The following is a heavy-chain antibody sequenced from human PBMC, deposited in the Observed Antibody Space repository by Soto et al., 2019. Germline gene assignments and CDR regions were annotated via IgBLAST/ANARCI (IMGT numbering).Heavy chain of an antibody. D-gene: IGHD2-8*02. Sequence: QVQLQQWGAGLLKPSETLSLTCAVYGGSFSGYYWSWIRQPPGKGLEWIGEINHSGSTNYNPSLRSRVTISANSYKNHVFLQPISVTAADTAVYYCVSGEYFLLLVCWGQGALVTVTS. J-gene: IGHJ4*02. CDR3: VSGEYFLLLVC. CDR2: INHSGST. V-gene: IGHV4-34*01. CDR1: GGSFSGYY.